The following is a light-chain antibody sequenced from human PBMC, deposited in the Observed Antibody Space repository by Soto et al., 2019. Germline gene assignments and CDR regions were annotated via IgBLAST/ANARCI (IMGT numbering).Light chain of an antibody. Sequence: QSVLTQPPSASGSPGQSVTISCTGTSSDVGAYNYVSWYQQHPGKAPKLMIYGVSKRPSGVPDRFSGSKSGNTASLTVSGLQAEDEADYYCSSFADSNSLHVVFGGGTKLTVL. CDR3: SSFADSNSLHVV. CDR1: SSDVGAYNY. V-gene: IGLV2-8*01. J-gene: IGLJ2*01. CDR2: GVS.